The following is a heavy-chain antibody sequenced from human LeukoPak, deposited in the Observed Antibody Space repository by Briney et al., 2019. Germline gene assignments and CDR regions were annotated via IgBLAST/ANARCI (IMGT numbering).Heavy chain of an antibody. J-gene: IGHJ4*02. Sequence: PGGSLRLSCAASGFTVSSNYMSWVRQAPGKGLEWVSVIYSGGSTYYADSVKGRFTISRDNSKNTLYLQMNSLRAEDTAVYYCASTNYCDSSGYGYWGQGTLVTVSS. CDR1: GFTVSSNY. CDR2: IYSGGST. V-gene: IGHV3-53*01. CDR3: ASTNYCDSSGYGY. D-gene: IGHD3-22*01.